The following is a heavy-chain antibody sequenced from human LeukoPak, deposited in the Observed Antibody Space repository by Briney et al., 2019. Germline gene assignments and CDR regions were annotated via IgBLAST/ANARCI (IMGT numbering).Heavy chain of an antibody. V-gene: IGHV4-59*01. CDR1: GGSISNYY. Sequence: PSETLSLTCTVSGGSISNYYWSWIRQALGKGLEWIGYIYYSGSTNYNPSLQSRVTILVDTSKNQFSLKLSSVTAADTAVYYCARGTTVVTGTFDYWGQGTLVTVSS. CDR3: ARGTTVVTGTFDY. CDR2: IYYSGST. J-gene: IGHJ4*02. D-gene: IGHD4-23*01.